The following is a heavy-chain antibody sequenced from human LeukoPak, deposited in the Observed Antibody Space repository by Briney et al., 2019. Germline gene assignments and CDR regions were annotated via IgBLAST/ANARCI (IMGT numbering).Heavy chain of an antibody. CDR2: IYTSGST. D-gene: IGHD3-22*01. V-gene: IGHV4-4*09. Sequence: SETLSLTCTVSGGSISSYYWSWIRQPPGKGLEWIGYIYTSGSTNYNPSLKSRVTISVDTSKNQFPLKLSSVTAADTAVYYCARGYYYDSSRFDYWGQGTLVTVSS. J-gene: IGHJ4*02. CDR1: GGSISSYY. CDR3: ARGYYYDSSRFDY.